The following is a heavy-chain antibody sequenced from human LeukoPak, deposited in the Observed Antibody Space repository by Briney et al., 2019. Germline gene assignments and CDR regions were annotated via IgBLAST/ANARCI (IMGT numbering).Heavy chain of an antibody. V-gene: IGHV3-23*01. D-gene: IGHD5-18*01. Sequence: GESLKLSCAASGFTFSSYAMSWVRQAPGKGLEWVSGTSGSGGSTFYADSVKGRFTMSRDNSENRVYLQMNSLRAEDSAVYYCAKSGGYSYVENFDSWGQGTLVTVSS. J-gene: IGHJ4*02. CDR2: TSGSGGST. CDR1: GFTFSSYA. CDR3: AKSGGYSYVENFDS.